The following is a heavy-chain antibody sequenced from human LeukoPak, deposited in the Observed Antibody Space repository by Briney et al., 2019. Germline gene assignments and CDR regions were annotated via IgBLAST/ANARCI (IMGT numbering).Heavy chain of an antibody. CDR3: ARERRITMIVVVTYYFDY. V-gene: IGHV4-34*01. J-gene: IGHJ4*02. CDR1: GGSFSGYY. D-gene: IGHD3-22*01. Sequence: PSETLSLTCAVYGGSFSGYYWSWIRQPPGKGLEWIGEINHSGSTNYNPSLKSRVTISVDTSKNQFSLKLSSVTAADTAVYYCARERRITMIVVVTYYFDYWGQGTLVTVSS. CDR2: INHSGST.